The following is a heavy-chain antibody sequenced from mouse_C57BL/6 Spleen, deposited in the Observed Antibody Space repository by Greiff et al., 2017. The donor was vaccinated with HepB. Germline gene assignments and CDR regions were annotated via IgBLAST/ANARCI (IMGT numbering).Heavy chain of an antibody. D-gene: IGHD2-4*01. CDR2: INPSSGYT. Sequence: VQLKQSGAELARPGASVKMSCKASGYTFTSYTMHWVKQRPGQGLEWIGYINPSSGYTKYNQKFKDKATLTADKSSSTAYMQLSSLTSEDSAVYYCARSRGLHLDYWGQGTTLTVSS. CDR1: GYTFTSYT. J-gene: IGHJ2*01. CDR3: ARSRGLHLDY. V-gene: IGHV1-4*01.